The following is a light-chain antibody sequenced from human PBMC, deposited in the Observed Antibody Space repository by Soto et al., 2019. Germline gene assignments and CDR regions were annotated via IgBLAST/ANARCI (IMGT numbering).Light chain of an antibody. V-gene: IGKV3-20*01. CDR2: DTS. J-gene: IGKJ5*01. CDR3: QQYGTSEII. CDR1: QTVTSSY. Sequence: EIVLTQSPGTLSLSPGERATLSCRSSQTVTSSYLAWYQQKPGQAPRLLIYDTSSRATGVPDRYSASGSGTDFTLTISRLEPEDFAVFFCQQYGTSEIIFGQGTRLEIK.